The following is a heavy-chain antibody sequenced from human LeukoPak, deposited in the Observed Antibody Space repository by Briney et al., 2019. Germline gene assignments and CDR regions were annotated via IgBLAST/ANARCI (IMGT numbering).Heavy chain of an antibody. V-gene: IGHV3-23*01. CDR3: ARDFHYDILTGYYLPYYFDY. CDR1: GFTFSSFA. Sequence: GGSLRLSCAASGFTFSSFAMNWVRQAPGKGLEWVSSISGSGGTTYYADSVKGRFTISRDNSKNTLYLQMNSLRAEDTAVYYCARDFHYDILTGYYLPYYFDYWGQGTLVTVSS. J-gene: IGHJ4*02. D-gene: IGHD3-9*01. CDR2: ISGSGGTT.